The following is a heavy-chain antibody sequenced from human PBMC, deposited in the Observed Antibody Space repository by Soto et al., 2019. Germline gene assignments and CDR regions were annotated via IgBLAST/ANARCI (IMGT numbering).Heavy chain of an antibody. J-gene: IGHJ6*02. CDR2: FYHSGNS. CDR1: GGSIRSYY. Sequence: PSETLSLTCSVSGGSIRSYYWSWIRQSPEKGLEWIGYFYHSGNSNYNPSLKSRVTISVDTSKNQLSPSLRPVTAADTAVYFCARISSVDTYGYVNGGLDVWGQGTTVTVSS. D-gene: IGHD5-18*01. V-gene: IGHV4-59*01. CDR3: ARISSVDTYGYVNGGLDV.